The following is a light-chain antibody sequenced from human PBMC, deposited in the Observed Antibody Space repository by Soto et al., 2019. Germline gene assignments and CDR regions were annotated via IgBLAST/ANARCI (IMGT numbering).Light chain of an antibody. CDR2: DVS. Sequence: QSALTQPRSVSGSPGQSVTISCTGTNRYIGNYNYVSWYQQHPGKAPKVMLYDVSTRPSGVPDRFSGSKSGNTASLTISGLQDEDEADYYCCSYPGSHTWVFGGGTTLTVL. J-gene: IGLJ3*02. CDR3: CSYPGSHTWV. CDR1: NRYIGNYNY. V-gene: IGLV2-11*01.